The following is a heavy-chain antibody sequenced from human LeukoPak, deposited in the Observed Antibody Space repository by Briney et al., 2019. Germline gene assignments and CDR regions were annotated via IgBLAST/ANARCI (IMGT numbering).Heavy chain of an antibody. D-gene: IGHD3-10*01. CDR1: GYNFISYG. V-gene: IGHV1-18*01. Sequence: GASVKVSCKASGYNFISYGFSWVRQAPGQGLEWMGWVSAYNGNTKYAQKFQDRVTMTTNTSTSTAYMELRSLRPDDTAVYYCAREGGVWGVTVAGSDPWGQGTLVSVSS. CDR3: AREGGVWGVTVAGSDP. CDR2: VSAYNGNT. J-gene: IGHJ5*02.